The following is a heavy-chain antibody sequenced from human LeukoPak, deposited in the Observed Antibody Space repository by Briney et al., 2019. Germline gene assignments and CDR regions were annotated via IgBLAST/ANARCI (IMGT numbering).Heavy chain of an antibody. V-gene: IGHV3-21*01. CDR2: ISSSSSYI. CDR3: ARSEPGSLYGMDV. Sequence: TGGSLRLSCAASGFTFSSYSMNWVRQAPGKGLEWVSSISSSSSYIYYADSVKGRFTISRDNAKNSLYLQMNSLRAEDTAVYYCARSEPGSLYGMDVWGQGTTVTVSS. J-gene: IGHJ6*02. CDR1: GFTFSSYS. D-gene: IGHD1-14*01.